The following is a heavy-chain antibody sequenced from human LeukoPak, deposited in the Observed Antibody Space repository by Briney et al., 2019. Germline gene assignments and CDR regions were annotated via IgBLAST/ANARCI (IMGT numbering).Heavy chain of an antibody. CDR2: ISSSSYI. Sequence: GGSLRLSCAASGFTSTSYSMNWVRQAPGKRLEWVSSISSSSYIYYADSVKGRFTISRDNAKNSLYLQMNSLRAEDTAVYYCARDRGGEQQLSTHYFDYWGQGTLVTVSS. CDR1: GFTSTSYS. CDR3: ARDRGGEQQLSTHYFDY. V-gene: IGHV3-21*01. D-gene: IGHD6-13*01. J-gene: IGHJ4*02.